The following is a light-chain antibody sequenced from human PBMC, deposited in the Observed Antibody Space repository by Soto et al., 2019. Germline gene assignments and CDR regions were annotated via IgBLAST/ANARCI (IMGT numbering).Light chain of an antibody. CDR2: GAS. Sequence: EIVLTQSPGTLSLSPGERATLSCRASQSVSSSYLAWYQQKPGQAPRLLISGASSRATGIPDRFSGSWSGTYFTLTISRLEPEDFAVYYCQQYGSSPPTWTFGQGTKVEIK. CDR1: QSVSSSY. J-gene: IGKJ1*01. V-gene: IGKV3-20*01. CDR3: QQYGSSPPTWT.